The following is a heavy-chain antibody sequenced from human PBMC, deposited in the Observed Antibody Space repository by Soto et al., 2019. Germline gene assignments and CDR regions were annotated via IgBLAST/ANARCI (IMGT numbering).Heavy chain of an antibody. CDR2: ISAHNGNT. CDR1: GYAFTTYG. Sequence: QVHLVQSGAEVKKPGASVKVSCKGSGYAFTTYGITWVRQAPGQGLEWMGWISAHNGNTNYAQKLQGRVXVXXXXSTSTXYXEXRSLRSDDTAVYYCARGRYGDYWGQGARVTVSS. D-gene: IGHD1-1*01. J-gene: IGHJ4*02. V-gene: IGHV1-18*01. CDR3: ARGRYGDY.